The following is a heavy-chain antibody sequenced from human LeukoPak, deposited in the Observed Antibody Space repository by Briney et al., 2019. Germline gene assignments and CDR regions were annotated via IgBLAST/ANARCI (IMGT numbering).Heavy chain of an antibody. J-gene: IGHJ4*02. D-gene: IGHD3-10*01. Sequence: PGGSLRLSCAAAGFTFSSYDMYWVRQATGKGLEWVSAIGTTGDTYYPGSVKGRFTISRENAKNSLYLQMNSLRAEDTVVYYCVRDTGGEYFDYWGRGTLVTVSS. CDR2: IGTTGDT. V-gene: IGHV3-13*01. CDR1: GFTFSSYD. CDR3: VRDTGGEYFDY.